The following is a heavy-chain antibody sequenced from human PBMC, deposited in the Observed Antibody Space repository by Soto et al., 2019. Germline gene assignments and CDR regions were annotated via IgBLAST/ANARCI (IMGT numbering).Heavy chain of an antibody. Sequence: SVKVSCNASGGTFSSYAISWVRQAPGQGLEWMGGIIPIFGTANYAQKFQGRVTITADESTSTAYMELSSLRSEDTAVYYCARGGAVEPSGEVVAARYDYWGQGTLVTVSS. V-gene: IGHV1-69*13. D-gene: IGHD2-15*01. J-gene: IGHJ4*02. CDR1: GGTFSSYA. CDR2: IIPIFGTA. CDR3: ARGGAVEPSGEVVAARYDY.